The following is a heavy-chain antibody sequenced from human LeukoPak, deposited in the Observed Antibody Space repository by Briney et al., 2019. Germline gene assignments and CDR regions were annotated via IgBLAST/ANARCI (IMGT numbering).Heavy chain of an antibody. D-gene: IGHD6-19*01. J-gene: IGHJ4*02. Sequence: GGSLRLSCAASGFTFMDYAMSWVRQAPGKGLELVSTVSGSGSSTFYAASVRGRFTVSRDNSKNTLFLQLDSLRTEDTALYFCAKQGLVTSCYSFDFGGQGSLVTVSS. V-gene: IGHV3-23*01. CDR1: GFTFMDYA. CDR2: VSGSGSST. CDR3: AKQGLVTSCYSFDF.